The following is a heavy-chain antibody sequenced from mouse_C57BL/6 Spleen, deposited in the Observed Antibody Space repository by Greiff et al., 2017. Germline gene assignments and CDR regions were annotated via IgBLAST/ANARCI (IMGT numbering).Heavy chain of an antibody. CDR2: ISDGGSYT. V-gene: IGHV5-4*01. CDR1: GFTFSSYA. Sequence: EVQRVESGGGLVKPGGSLKLSCAASGFTFSSYAMSWVRQTPEKRLEWVATISDGGSYTYYPDNVKGRFTISRDNAKNNLYLQMSHLKSEDTAMYYCARDGGDWYFDVWGTGTTVTVSS. J-gene: IGHJ1*03. CDR3: ARDGGDWYFDV.